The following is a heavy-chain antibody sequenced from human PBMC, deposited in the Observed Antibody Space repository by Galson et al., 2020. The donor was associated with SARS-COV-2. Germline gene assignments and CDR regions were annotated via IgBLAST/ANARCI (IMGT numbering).Heavy chain of an antibody. D-gene: IGHD5-18*01. J-gene: IGHJ4*02. CDR3: ARRRVQLWFFDY. V-gene: IGHV4-39*01. Sequence: ETSETLSLTCTVSGGSISSSSYYWGWIRQPPGKGLEWIGSIYYSGSTYYNPSLKSRVTISVDTSKNQFSLKMSSVTAADTAVYYCARRRVQLWFFDYWGQGTLFTVSS. CDR2: IYYSGST. CDR1: GGSISSSSYY.